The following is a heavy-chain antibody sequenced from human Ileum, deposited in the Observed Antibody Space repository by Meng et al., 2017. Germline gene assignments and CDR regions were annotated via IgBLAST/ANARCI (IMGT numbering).Heavy chain of an antibody. V-gene: IGHV4-31*01. CDR1: GDSISSGGYY. D-gene: IGHD2-15*01. CDR3: ARIGFCSGRSCYGFFDY. CDR2: IYSSGGT. Sequence: QLQCSGTAIGNPSQTLSPTCTVAGDSISSGGYYCTWIRQHPGKGLELIGYIYSSGGTYYTPSLQSLVTISLDTSKNQFSLRLSSVTAADTAVYYCARIGFCSGRSCYGFFDYWGQGTLVTVSS. J-gene: IGHJ4*02.